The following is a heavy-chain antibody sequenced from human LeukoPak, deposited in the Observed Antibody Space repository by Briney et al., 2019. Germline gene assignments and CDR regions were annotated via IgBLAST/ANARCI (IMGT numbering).Heavy chain of an antibody. CDR1: GGTFSSYA. CDR2: IIPTLGIA. Sequence: GSSVKVSCKASGGTFSSYAISWVQQAPGQGLEWMGRIIPTLGIANYAQKFQGRVTITADKSTSTAYMELSSLRSEDTAVYYCARNYPTTVTMAYWGQGTLVTVSS. CDR3: ARNYPTTVTMAY. D-gene: IGHD4-17*01. V-gene: IGHV1-69*04. J-gene: IGHJ4*02.